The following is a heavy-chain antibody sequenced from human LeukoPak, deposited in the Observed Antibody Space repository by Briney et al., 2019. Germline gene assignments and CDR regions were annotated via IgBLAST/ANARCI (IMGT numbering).Heavy chain of an antibody. D-gene: IGHD4-23*01. CDR2: VFHSGTT. CDR3: ARRDSSGGNPVLDY. J-gene: IGHJ4*02. Sequence: PSETLSLTCTVSGGSIGSSTSYWGWIRQPPGKGLEWIGSVFHSGTTYYHPSLKSRITISVDTSKNQFSLRLSSVTAADTAVYYCARRDSSGGNPVLDYWGQGTLVTVSS. CDR1: GGSIGSSTSY. V-gene: IGHV4-39*01.